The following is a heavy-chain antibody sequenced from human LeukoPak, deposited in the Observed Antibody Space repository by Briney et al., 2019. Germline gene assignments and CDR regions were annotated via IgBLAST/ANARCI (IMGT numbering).Heavy chain of an antibody. CDR3: ARDGAYYYYGMDV. CDR2: IYYSWST. D-gene: IGHD3-10*01. CDR1: GRSISSYY. J-gene: IGHJ6*02. Sequence: SETLSPTCTVSGRSISSYYWSWIRQPRGRGVEWIGYIYYSWSTNYNPSLKSRVTISVDTSKNQFSLKLSSVTAADTAVYYCARDGAYYYYGMDVWGQGTTVTVSS. V-gene: IGHV4-59*01.